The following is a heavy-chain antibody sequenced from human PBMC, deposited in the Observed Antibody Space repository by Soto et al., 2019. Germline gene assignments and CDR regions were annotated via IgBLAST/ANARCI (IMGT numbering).Heavy chain of an antibody. CDR1: GDSISTDY. J-gene: IGHJ3*02. CDR2: IYYGGNT. Sequence: SETLSLTCTVSGDSISTDYWSWIRQSPGKGLEWIGFIYYGGNTNYNPSLKSRVTISLDNSKNQVSLKLNSVTAADTAVYYCARDANFGSGNSKFWAFDIWGQGTMVTVSS. D-gene: IGHD3-10*01. CDR3: ARDANFGSGNSKFWAFDI. V-gene: IGHV4-59*12.